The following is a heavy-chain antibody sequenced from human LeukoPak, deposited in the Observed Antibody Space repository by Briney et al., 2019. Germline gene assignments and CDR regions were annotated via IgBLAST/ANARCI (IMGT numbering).Heavy chain of an antibody. CDR1: GDSISSGDYY. CDR3: ASRKLGNDY. Sequence: ASETLSLTCTVSGDSISSGDYYWSWIRQPAGKGLEWIGRISSSGSTNYNPSLKSRVTISADTSQNQFSLKLSSVTAADTAVYYCASRKLGNDYWGQGTLVTVSS. CDR2: ISSSGST. V-gene: IGHV4-61*02. J-gene: IGHJ4*02. D-gene: IGHD7-27*01.